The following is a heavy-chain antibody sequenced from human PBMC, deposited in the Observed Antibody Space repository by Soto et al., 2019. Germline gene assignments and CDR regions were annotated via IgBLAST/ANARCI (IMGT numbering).Heavy chain of an antibody. CDR2: INVYNGNT. D-gene: IGHD3-10*01. J-gene: IGHJ5*02. Sequence: QVQLVQSGGEVKKPGASVKVSCKASGYTFTNYGISWVRQAPGQGLEWMGWINVYNGNTKYAQKVQGRVTMTTDTXTXTXYMERRGLRSDDTAVYYCARGVGSGSYYNQYNWFDPWGQGTLVTVSS. V-gene: IGHV1-18*01. CDR1: GYTFTNYG. CDR3: ARGVGSGSYYNQYNWFDP.